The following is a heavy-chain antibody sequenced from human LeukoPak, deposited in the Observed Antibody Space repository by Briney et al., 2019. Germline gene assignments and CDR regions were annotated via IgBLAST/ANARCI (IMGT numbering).Heavy chain of an antibody. CDR1: GGSISSGGYS. V-gene: IGHV4-30-2*01. CDR3: XXXXXXMVRGVPYYYYGMDV. D-gene: IGHD3-10*01. J-gene: IGHJ6*02. CDR2: IYHSGST. Sequence: PSETLSLTCAVSGGSISSGGYSWSWIRQPPGKGLEWIGYIYHSGSTYYNPSLKSRVTISVDRSKNQFSLKLSSVTAADTAVYYXXXXXXXMVRGVPYYYYGMDVWGQGTTVTVSS.